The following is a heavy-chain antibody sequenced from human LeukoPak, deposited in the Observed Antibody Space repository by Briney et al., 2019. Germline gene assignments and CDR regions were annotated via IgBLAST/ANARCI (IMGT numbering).Heavy chain of an antibody. V-gene: IGHV4-39*01. CDR2: IYYSGRT. CDR3: ARQRAWFGEWAFDS. J-gene: IGHJ4*02. D-gene: IGHD3-10*01. Sequence: PSETLSLTCTVSGGSISSTTYYWGWLRQPPGKGLEWIGSIYYSGRTYYNPSLKSRVTISVDTSKNQFSLKLSSVAAADTAVYFCARQRAWFGEWAFDSWGQGTLATVSS. CDR1: GGSISSTTYY.